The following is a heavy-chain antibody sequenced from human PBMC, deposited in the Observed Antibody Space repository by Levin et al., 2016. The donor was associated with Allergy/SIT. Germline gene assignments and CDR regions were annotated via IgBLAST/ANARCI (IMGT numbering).Heavy chain of an antibody. D-gene: IGHD6-19*01. J-gene: IGHJ4*02. CDR2: INPSGGST. Sequence: WVRQAPGQGLEWMGIINPSGGSTSYAQKFQGRVTMTRDTSTSTVYMELSSLRSEDTAVYYCAREPRIAVAGKPRGGDYWGQGTLVTVSS. CDR3: AREPRIAVAGKPRGGDY. V-gene: IGHV1-46*01.